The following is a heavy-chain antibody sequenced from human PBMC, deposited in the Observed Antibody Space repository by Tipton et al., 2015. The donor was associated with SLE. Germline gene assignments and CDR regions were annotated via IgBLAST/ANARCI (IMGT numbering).Heavy chain of an antibody. CDR3: ARVPGVVIAWGLDY. CDR2: INHSGST. CDR1: GGSFSGYY. Sequence: TLSLTCAVYGGSFSGYYWSWIRQPPGKGLEWIGEINHSGSTNYNPSLKSRVTISVDTSKNQFSLKLSSVTAADTAVYYCARVPGVVIAWGLDYWGQGTLVTVSS. J-gene: IGHJ4*02. D-gene: IGHD2-21*01. V-gene: IGHV4-34*01.